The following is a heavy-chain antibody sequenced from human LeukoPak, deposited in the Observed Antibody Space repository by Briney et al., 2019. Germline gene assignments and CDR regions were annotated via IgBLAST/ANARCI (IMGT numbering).Heavy chain of an antibody. V-gene: IGHV4-59*01. CDR1: GGSITSYY. CDR3: ARVVRNSYGYYFDY. CDR2: IYYSGST. J-gene: IGHJ4*02. D-gene: IGHD5-18*01. Sequence: RPSETLSLTCTVSGGSITSYYWSWIRQPPGKGLEWIGHIYYSGSTNYNPSLKSRVTISVDTSKNQFSLKLTSVTAADTAVYYCARVVRNSYGYYFDYWGQGTLVTVSS.